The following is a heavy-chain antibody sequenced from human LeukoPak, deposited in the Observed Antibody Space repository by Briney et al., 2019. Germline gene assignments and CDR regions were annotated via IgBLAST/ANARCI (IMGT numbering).Heavy chain of an antibody. V-gene: IGHV3-30-3*01. CDR3: AKDRYYDIRGRLDP. CDR2: ISYDGSNK. D-gene: IGHD3-10*02. Sequence: NPGGSLRLSCEASGFKFFTFAMHWVRRAPGKGLEWVAIISYDGSNKYYGDSVKGRFTISRDNSKDTLYLQMNSLTTEDTAVYYCAKDRYYDIRGRLDPWGQGTLVTVSS. CDR1: GFKFFTFA. J-gene: IGHJ5*02.